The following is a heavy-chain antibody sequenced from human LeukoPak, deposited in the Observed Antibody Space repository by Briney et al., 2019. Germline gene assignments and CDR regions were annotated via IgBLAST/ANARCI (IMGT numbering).Heavy chain of an antibody. D-gene: IGHD4-11*01. CDR2: INPNSGGT. CDR3: ARDAIVRDYSNSDY. CDR1: GYTFTGYC. J-gene: IGHJ4*02. V-gene: IGHV1-2*02. Sequence: ASVKVSCKASGYTFTGYCIHWVRQAPGQGLEWMGWINPNSGGTNYAQKFQGRVTMTRDTSISTAYMELSRLTSDDTAVYCCARDAIVRDYSNSDYWGQGTLVTVSS.